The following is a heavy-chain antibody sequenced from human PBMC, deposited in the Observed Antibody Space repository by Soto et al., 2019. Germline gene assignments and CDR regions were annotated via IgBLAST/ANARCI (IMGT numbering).Heavy chain of an antibody. CDR3: ARVAAAGSYYYYYGMDV. J-gene: IGHJ6*02. CDR2: IYYSGST. D-gene: IGHD6-13*01. V-gene: IGHV4-30-4*01. CDR1: GGSISSGDYY. Sequence: SETLSLTCTVSGGSISSGDYYWSWIRQPPGKGLEWIGYIYYSGSTYYNPSLKSRVTISVDTSKNQFSLKLSSVTAADTAVYYCARVAAAGSYYYYYGMDVWGQGTTVTVYS.